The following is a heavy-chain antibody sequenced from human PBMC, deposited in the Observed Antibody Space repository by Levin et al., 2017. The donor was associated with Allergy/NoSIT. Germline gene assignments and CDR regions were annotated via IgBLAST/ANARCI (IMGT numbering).Heavy chain of an antibody. V-gene: IGHV1-18*01. CDR1: GYTFIRFG. CDR2: ISAHNGNT. D-gene: IGHD3-10*01. J-gene: IGHJ4*02. CDR3: AAWISLVRGVPKNYFDY. Sequence: GGSLRLSCKASGYTFIRFGINWVRQAPGQGLEWMGWISAHNGNTNAAQKFQGRLTMTVDTATSTAYMELTGLGSDDTAVYYCAAWISLVRGVPKNYFDYWGQGTLVTVSS.